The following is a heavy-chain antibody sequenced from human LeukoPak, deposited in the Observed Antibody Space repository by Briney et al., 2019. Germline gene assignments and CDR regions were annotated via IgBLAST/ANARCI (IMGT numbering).Heavy chain of an antibody. CDR3: ARSVTLDWDYFDH. J-gene: IGHJ4*02. CDR1: GFTFSNYA. Sequence: GGSLRLSCVASGFTFSNYAMPWVRQAPGQGLEWVAVISYDGSNKYYADSVKGRFTISRDNSKNTLYLQVSSLRAEDTAVYYCARSVTLDWDYFDHWGQGTLVTVSS. CDR2: ISYDGSNK. V-gene: IGHV3-30-3*01. D-gene: IGHD4-23*01.